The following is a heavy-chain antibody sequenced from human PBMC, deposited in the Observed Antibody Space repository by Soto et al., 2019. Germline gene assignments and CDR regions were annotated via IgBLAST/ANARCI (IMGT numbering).Heavy chain of an antibody. CDR2: IYRDGKT. V-gene: IGHV3-53*02. CDR3: AREAFTVSGGTSPVRGGGIDV. Sequence: EGQLVETGGGLIQPGGSLRLSCAASDFTVGTNYMSWVRRAPGRGLEWVSIIYRDGKTYYADSVRGRFIISRDDSKNTQDLQMNSLRVEDTAIYYCAREAFTVSGGTSPVRGGGIDVWGQGTTVTVSS. D-gene: IGHD2-15*01. J-gene: IGHJ6*02. CDR1: DFTVGTNY.